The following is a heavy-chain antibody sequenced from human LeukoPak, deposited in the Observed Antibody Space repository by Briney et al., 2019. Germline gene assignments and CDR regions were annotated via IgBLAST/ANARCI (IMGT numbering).Heavy chain of an antibody. CDR2: ISGSGGST. CDR3: AKLVTTVTLLDY. V-gene: IGHV3-23*01. J-gene: IGHJ4*01. Sequence: SGGSLRLSCAASGFTFSSYGMSWVRQAPGKGLEWVSAISGSGGSTYYADSVKGRFTISRDNSKNTLYLQMNSLRAEDTAVYYCAKLVTTVTLLDYWGQGTLVTVSS. D-gene: IGHD4-17*01. CDR1: GFTFSSYG.